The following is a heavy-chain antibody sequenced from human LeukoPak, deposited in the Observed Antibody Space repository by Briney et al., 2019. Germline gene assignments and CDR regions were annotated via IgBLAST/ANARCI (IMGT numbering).Heavy chain of an antibody. Sequence: PGGSLRLSCAASGFTFSNYGMHWVRQAPGKGPEGVAVIWYDGSNKYYADSVKGRFTISRDNSKNTLYLQMNSLRAEDTAVYYCARDRGAYGDYLPVDYWGHGTLVTVSS. CDR3: ARDRGAYGDYLPVDY. J-gene: IGHJ4*01. CDR1: GFTFSNYG. V-gene: IGHV3-33*01. D-gene: IGHD4-17*01. CDR2: IWYDGSNK.